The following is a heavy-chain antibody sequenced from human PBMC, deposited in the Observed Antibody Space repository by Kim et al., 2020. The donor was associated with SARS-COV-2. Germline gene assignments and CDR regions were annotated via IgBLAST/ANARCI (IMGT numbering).Heavy chain of an antibody. D-gene: IGHD1-1*01. Sequence: TTNSNSSLESRVTMSIDASKNQFSLNLNSVTAADTAVYYCARWNTIWFDPWGQGTLVTVSS. CDR3: ARWNTIWFDP. V-gene: IGHV4-59*10. J-gene: IGHJ5*02. CDR2: TT.